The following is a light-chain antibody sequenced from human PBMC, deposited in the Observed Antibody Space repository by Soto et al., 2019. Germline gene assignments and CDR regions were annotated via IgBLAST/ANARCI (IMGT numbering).Light chain of an antibody. CDR1: QSVSRY. Sequence: EVVFTQSAVTLSFSPGERATLSCRASQSVSRYLAWYQQKPDQAPRLLIYDAFNRATGIPARFSGSGSGTDFTLTISSLEPEDFVVYYCQQRSNWPIPFGQGTRLEIK. J-gene: IGKJ5*01. V-gene: IGKV3-11*01. CDR3: QQRSNWPIP. CDR2: DAF.